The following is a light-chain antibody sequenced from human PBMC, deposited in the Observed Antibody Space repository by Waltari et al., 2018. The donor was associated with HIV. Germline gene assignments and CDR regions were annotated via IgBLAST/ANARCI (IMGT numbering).Light chain of an antibody. V-gene: IGLV1-44*01. Sequence: QSVLRQPPSASGTPGQRVTIPCSGSRSNIGSNNVNWYQQLPGTAPKLLSYRNNRRPSGVPDRCSGSKSGTSASLAISGLQSEDEADYYCSAWDDNVNALFGGGTKLTVL. J-gene: IGLJ2*01. CDR3: SAWDDNVNAL. CDR1: RSNIGSNN. CDR2: RNN.